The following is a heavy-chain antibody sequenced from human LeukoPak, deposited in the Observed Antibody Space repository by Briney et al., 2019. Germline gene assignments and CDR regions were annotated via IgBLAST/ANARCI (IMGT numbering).Heavy chain of an antibody. CDR3: ARDPRLSPPFQDKSFDP. CDR1: GYTFTSYG. V-gene: IGHV1-18*01. D-gene: IGHD2-15*01. CDR2: ISAYNGNT. Sequence: GASVKVSYKASGYTFTSYGISWVRQAPGQGLEWMGWISAYNGNTNYAQKLQGRVTMTTDTSTSTAYMELRSLRSDDTAVYYCARDPRLSPPFQDKSFDPWGQGTLVTVSS. J-gene: IGHJ5*02.